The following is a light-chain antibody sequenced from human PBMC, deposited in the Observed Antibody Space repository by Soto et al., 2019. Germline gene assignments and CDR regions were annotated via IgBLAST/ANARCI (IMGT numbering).Light chain of an antibody. J-gene: IGKJ1*01. Sequence: DIQMTQSPSTLSASVGDRVTITCRASQTISSWLAWYQQKPGKAPKLLVYKASSLESGVPSRFSGSGSGTEFTLTISSLQPDDFATYYCKQYLTYVTFGQGTKVEIK. V-gene: IGKV1-5*03. CDR3: KQYLTYVT. CDR1: QTISSW. CDR2: KAS.